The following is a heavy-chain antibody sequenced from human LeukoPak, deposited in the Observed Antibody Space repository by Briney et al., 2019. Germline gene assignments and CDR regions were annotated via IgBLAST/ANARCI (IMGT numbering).Heavy chain of an antibody. CDR3: ARGRTVTTFLDY. CDR1: GGSISSGGYY. Sequence: SETLSLTCTVSGGSISSGGYYWSWIRQPPGKGLEWIGYIYYSGSTYYNPSLKSRVTISVDTSKNQFSLKLSSVTAADTAVYYCARGRTVTTFLDYWGQGTLVTVSS. D-gene: IGHD4-17*01. V-gene: IGHV4-30-4*08. J-gene: IGHJ4*02. CDR2: IYYSGST.